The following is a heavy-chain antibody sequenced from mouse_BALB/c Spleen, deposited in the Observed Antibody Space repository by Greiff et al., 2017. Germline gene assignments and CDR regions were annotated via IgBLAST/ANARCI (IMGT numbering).Heavy chain of an antibody. J-gene: IGHJ3*01. V-gene: IGHV1-20*02. CDR2: INPYNGDT. D-gene: IGHD3-2*01. Sequence: EVQLQQSGPELVKPGASVKISCKASGYSFTGYFMNWVMQSHGKSLEWIGRINPYNGDTFYNQKFKGKATLTVDKSSSTAHMELRSLASEDSAVYYCASSPDRAWFAYWGQGTLVTVSA. CDR3: ASSPDRAWFAY. CDR1: GYSFTGYF.